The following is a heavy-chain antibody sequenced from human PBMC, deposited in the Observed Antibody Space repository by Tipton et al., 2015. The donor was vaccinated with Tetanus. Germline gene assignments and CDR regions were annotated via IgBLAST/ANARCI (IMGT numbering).Heavy chain of an antibody. CDR2: IYPGDSYS. J-gene: IGHJ3*01. D-gene: IGHD3-16*01. CDR1: GYMFSSHW. Sequence: VQLVQSGAEVKQPGESLKISCKGSGYMFSSHWIGWVRQVPGKGLEWLGTIYPGDSYSTYSPSFEGQVTISVDRSIDTAYLQWSSLKASGTAIYYCARPLTSVAFGGFAFDVWGQGTLVTVSS. V-gene: IGHV5-51*01. CDR3: ARPLTSVAFGGFAFDV.